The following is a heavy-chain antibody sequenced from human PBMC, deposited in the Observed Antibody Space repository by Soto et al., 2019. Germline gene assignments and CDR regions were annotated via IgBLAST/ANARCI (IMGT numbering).Heavy chain of an antibody. CDR3: ARHRMATIY. CDR1: GGSISNSNYY. Sequence: QLQLQESGPGLVKPSETLSLTCTVSGGSISNSNYYWGWIRQPPGKGLEWIGYIYYTGSTYYNPSLKSRVTISVDASKNQFYLNLSSVTAADTAVYYCARHRMATIYWGQGALVTVSS. D-gene: IGHD5-12*01. CDR2: IYYTGST. J-gene: IGHJ4*02. V-gene: IGHV4-39*01.